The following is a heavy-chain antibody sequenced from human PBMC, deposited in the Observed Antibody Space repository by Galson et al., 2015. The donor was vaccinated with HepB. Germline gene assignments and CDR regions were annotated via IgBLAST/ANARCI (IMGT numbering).Heavy chain of an antibody. J-gene: IGHJ4*02. CDR2: ISSNGGST. V-gene: IGHV3-64D*06. Sequence: SLRLSCAGSGFSFRSYALHWVRQAPGKGLEYVSGISSNGGSTHYADSVKGRFTISRDSSALYLQMSSLRTEDTAVYYCVKATYCGGDCFTGYFDNWGQGTLVTVSS. CDR1: GFSFRSYA. CDR3: VKATYCGGDCFTGYFDN. D-gene: IGHD2-21*02.